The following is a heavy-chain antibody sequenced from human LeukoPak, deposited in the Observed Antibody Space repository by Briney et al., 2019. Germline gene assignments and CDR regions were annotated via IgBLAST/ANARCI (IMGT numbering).Heavy chain of an antibody. Sequence: SETLSLTCAVYGGSFSGYYWSWIRQPPGMGLEWIGEINRSGATNYNPSLKSRVTISLDTSKNQFSLKLSSVTAADTAVYYCARQKSIAPRPDAFDIWGQGTMVTVSS. CDR1: GGSFSGYY. CDR3: ARQKSIAPRPDAFDI. J-gene: IGHJ3*02. CDR2: INRSGAT. D-gene: IGHD6-6*01. V-gene: IGHV4-34*01.